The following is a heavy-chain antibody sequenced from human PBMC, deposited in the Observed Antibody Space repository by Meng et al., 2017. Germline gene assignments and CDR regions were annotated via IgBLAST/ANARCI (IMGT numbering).Heavy chain of an antibody. J-gene: IGHJ5*02. CDR2: INHSGST. D-gene: IGHD3-10*01. V-gene: IGHV4-34*01. CDR1: GGSFSGYY. Sequence: VQRQKWVAGRVEPSETLSLTCAVDGGSFSGYYWSWIRQPPVKGLEWIGEINHSGSTNYNPSLKSRVTISVDTSKNQFSLKLSSVTAADTAVYYCARKFTMVRGIYNWFDPWGQGTLVTASS. CDR3: ARKFTMVRGIYNWFDP.